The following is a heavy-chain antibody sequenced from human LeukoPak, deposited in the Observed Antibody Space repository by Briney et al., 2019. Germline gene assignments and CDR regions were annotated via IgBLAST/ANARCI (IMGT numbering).Heavy chain of an antibody. Sequence: SQSLSLTGTVSGGSISSGGYYWSWIRQHPGKGLEWIGYIYYSGSTYYNPFLKSRVTISVDTSKNQFSLKLSSVTAADTAVYYCARVEVVVEGGAFDIWGQGTMVTVSS. CDR2: IYYSGST. J-gene: IGHJ3*02. V-gene: IGHV4-31*03. D-gene: IGHD2-15*01. CDR1: GGSISSGGYY. CDR3: ARVEVVVEGGAFDI.